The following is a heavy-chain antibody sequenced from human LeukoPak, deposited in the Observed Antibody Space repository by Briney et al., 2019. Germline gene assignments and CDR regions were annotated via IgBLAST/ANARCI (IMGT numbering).Heavy chain of an antibody. CDR1: GRFIRIGGDY. V-gene: IGHV4-31*03. Sequence: NASQTVSLMCTLSGRFIRIGGDYWSWIRQHPGKGLQWIGHIYYSGSTSCNPSLKSRAAISVDMSENHSSLKLTSVSDADTAIYYCGRSTYDGGFGEFNGDYWGQGTLVTVSS. CDR2: IYYSGST. D-gene: IGHD3-10*01. CDR3: GRSTYDGGFGEFNGDY. J-gene: IGHJ4*02.